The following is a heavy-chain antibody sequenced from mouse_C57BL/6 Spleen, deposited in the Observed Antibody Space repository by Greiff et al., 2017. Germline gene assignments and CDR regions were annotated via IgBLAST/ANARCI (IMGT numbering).Heavy chain of an antibody. Sequence: VQLQQSGPELVKPGASVKISCKASGYSFTSYYIPWVKQRPGQGLEWIGWIYPGSGNTKYNEKFKGKATLTADTSSSTAYMQLSSLTSEDSAVYYCARSDWDGGFAYWGQGTLVTVSA. D-gene: IGHD4-1*01. CDR3: ARSDWDGGFAY. CDR1: GYSFTSYY. V-gene: IGHV1-66*01. CDR2: IYPGSGNT. J-gene: IGHJ3*01.